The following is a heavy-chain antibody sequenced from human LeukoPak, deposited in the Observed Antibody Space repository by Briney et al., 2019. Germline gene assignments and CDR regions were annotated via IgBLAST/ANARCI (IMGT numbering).Heavy chain of an antibody. CDR2: TYYRSKLSN. D-gene: IGHD6-6*01. J-gene: IGHJ4*02. Sequence: SQTLSLTCAVSGDSDSGKSASWNWIRQSPSGGLEWLGSTYYRSKLSNDYAHSVKSRITINPDTSKNESSLQLDSVTPEDTAVYYCAREPDSSSGWGPFDYWGQGTLVTVSS. CDR3: AREPDSSSGWGPFDY. V-gene: IGHV6-1*01. CDR1: GDSDSGKSAS.